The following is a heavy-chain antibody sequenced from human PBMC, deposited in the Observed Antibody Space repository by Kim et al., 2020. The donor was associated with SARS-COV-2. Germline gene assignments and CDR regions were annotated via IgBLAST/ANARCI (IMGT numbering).Heavy chain of an antibody. Sequence: GGSLRLSCAASGFPFSAYAMHWVRQAPGKGLEWVAVIAYDGSNKYHADSVKGRFTISRDNSKNTLYLQINSLRTEDTCVYYCARASTSSSWHDYFYYGMDVWGRGTTVIVSS. J-gene: IGHJ6*02. CDR1: GFPFSAYA. CDR2: IAYDGSNK. D-gene: IGHD6-13*01. V-gene: IGHV3-30*04. CDR3: ARASTSSSWHDYFYYGMDV.